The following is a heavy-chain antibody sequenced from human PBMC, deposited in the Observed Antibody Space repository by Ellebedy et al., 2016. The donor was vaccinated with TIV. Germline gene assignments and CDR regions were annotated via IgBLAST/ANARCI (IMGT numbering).Heavy chain of an antibody. D-gene: IGHD3-9*01. Sequence: SETLSLXXAVYGGSFSGYYWSWIRQPPGKGLEWIGEINHSGSTNYNPSLKSRVTISVGTSKNQFSLKLSSVTAADTAVYYCARAYYDILTGPKDPKFDPWGQGTLVTVSS. CDR3: ARAYYDILTGPKDPKFDP. V-gene: IGHV4-34*01. CDR1: GGSFSGYY. J-gene: IGHJ5*02. CDR2: INHSGST.